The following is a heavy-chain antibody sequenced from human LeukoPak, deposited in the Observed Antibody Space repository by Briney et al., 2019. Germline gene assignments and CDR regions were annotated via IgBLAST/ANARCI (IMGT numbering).Heavy chain of an antibody. CDR3: ARASEGPFDY. D-gene: IGHD1-14*01. Sequence: SETLSLTCTVSGGSISSHYWSWIRQPPGKGQEWIGYIYYSGSTNYNPSLKSRVTISVDTSKNQFSLKLSSVTAADTAVYYCARASEGPFDYWGQGTLVTVSS. CDR1: GGSISSHY. J-gene: IGHJ4*02. V-gene: IGHV4-59*11. CDR2: IYYSGST.